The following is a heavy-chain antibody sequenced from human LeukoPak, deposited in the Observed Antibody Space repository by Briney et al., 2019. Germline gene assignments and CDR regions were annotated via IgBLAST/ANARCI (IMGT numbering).Heavy chain of an antibody. CDR2: ISSSGSTI. CDR3: ARDEYYYDSSAYLGYFDY. J-gene: IGHJ4*02. Sequence: GGSLRLSCAASGFTFSDYYMSWIRQAPGKGLEWVSYISSSGSTIYYADSVKGRFTISRDNAKNSLYLQMNSLRAEDTAVYYCARDEYYYDSSAYLGYFDYWGQGTLVTVSS. D-gene: IGHD3-22*01. CDR1: GFTFSDYY. V-gene: IGHV3-11*01.